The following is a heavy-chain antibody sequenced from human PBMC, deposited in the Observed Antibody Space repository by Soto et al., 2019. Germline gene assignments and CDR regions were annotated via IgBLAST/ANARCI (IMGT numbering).Heavy chain of an antibody. CDR1: GDSVSSNGAG. Sequence: SQTLSLTCAITGDSVSSNGAGWSWVRQSPSRGLEWLGRTYYRSKWYYEYAVSVRGRITINPDTSKNQYSLQLNSVTPEDTAVYFCARGEQYSGRIFDYWGQGTLVTV. CDR2: TYYRSKWYY. J-gene: IGHJ4*01. V-gene: IGHV6-1*01. CDR3: ARGEQYSGRIFDY. D-gene: IGHD1-26*01.